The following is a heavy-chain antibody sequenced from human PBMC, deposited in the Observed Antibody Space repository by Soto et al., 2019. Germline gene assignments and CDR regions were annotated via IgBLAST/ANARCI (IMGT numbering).Heavy chain of an antibody. Sequence: ASVKVSCKASGYTFTSYDIIWVRQATGQGLEWMGWMNPSTGNTDSAEKFQGRLTMTRNTSISTVYMELSSLSFEDTAVYYCAAGWLRFLEWFPQPYYGMDVWGQGTTVTVSS. CDR1: GYTFTSYD. D-gene: IGHD3-3*01. V-gene: IGHV1-8*01. CDR3: AAGWLRFLEWFPQPYYGMDV. CDR2: MNPSTGNT. J-gene: IGHJ6*01.